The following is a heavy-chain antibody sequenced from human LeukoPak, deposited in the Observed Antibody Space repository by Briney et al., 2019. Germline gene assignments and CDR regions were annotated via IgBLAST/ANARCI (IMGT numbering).Heavy chain of an antibody. V-gene: IGHV1-69*05. CDR2: IIPIFGTA. Sequence: SVKVSCKASGGTFSSYAISWVRQAPGQGLEWMGRIIPIFGTANYAQRFQGRVTITTDESTGTAYMELSSLRSEDTAVYYCARDRIVVVTAIPYAFDIWGQGTMVTVSS. CDR3: ARDRIVVVTAIPYAFDI. J-gene: IGHJ3*02. CDR1: GGTFSSYA. D-gene: IGHD2-21*02.